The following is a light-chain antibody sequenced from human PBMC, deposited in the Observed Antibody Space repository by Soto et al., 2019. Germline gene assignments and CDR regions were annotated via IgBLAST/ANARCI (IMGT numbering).Light chain of an antibody. V-gene: IGLV2-8*01. CDR3: TSYVGSDIWV. CDR1: SSDVGAYKY. CDR2: EVS. J-gene: IGLJ3*02. Sequence: QSALTQPPSASGSPGQSVTISCTGTSSDVGAYKYVSWYQQYPGKAPKLMSYEVSQRPSGVPDRFSGSKSGNTASLTVSGLQAEDEADYYCTSYVGSDIWVFGGGTKVTVL.